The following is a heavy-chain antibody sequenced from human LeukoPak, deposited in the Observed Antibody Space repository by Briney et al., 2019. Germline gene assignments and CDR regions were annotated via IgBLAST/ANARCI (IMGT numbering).Heavy chain of an antibody. CDR3: ARGWRGDY. V-gene: IGHV3-74*01. CDR2: INSDGSST. Sequence: PGGSLRLSCAASGFTFSSYWMHWVRQAPGKGLAWVSRINSDGSSTSYADSVKGRFTISRDNAKNTLYLQMNSLRAEDTAVYYCARGWRGDYWGQGTLVTVSS. J-gene: IGHJ4*02. D-gene: IGHD2-15*01. CDR1: GFTFSSYW.